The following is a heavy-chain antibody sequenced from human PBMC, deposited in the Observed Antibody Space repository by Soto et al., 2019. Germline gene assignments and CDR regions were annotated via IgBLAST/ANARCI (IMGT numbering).Heavy chain of an antibody. J-gene: IGHJ6*02. CDR3: ARDASYYSLWSGYYPSRNGMDV. CDR1: GFTFSSFG. D-gene: IGHD3-3*01. CDR2: IWYDGSKK. V-gene: IGHV3-33*01. Sequence: QVQVVESGGGVVQPGRSLRLSCAASGFTFSSFGMHWVRQAPGKGLEWVSLIWYDGSKKSYGDSVKGRFTISRDNSRNTVYLQKNSVRADDTAVYYCARDASYYSLWSGYYPSRNGMDVWGQGTRVTVSS.